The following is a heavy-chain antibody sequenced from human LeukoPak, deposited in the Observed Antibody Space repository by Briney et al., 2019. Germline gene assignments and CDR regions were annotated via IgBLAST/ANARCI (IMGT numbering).Heavy chain of an antibody. CDR3: ARYSATYYVAFDI. D-gene: IGHD1-26*01. J-gene: IGHJ3*02. CDR2: ISSSGSTI. V-gene: IGHV3-48*03. Sequence: GGSLRLSCAVSGFTLSSYEMNWLRQAPGKGLERISYISSSGSTIYYADSVKGRFTISRDSAKNSLYLQMSSLRAEDTALYYCARYSATYYVAFDIWGQGTVVTVSS. CDR1: GFTLSSYE.